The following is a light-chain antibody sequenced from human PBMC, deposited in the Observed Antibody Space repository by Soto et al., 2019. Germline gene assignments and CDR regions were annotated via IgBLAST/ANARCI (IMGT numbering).Light chain of an antibody. CDR1: QSVSSSY. CDR2: GAS. J-gene: IGKJ4*01. CDR3: LQANSFPRT. V-gene: IGKV3-20*01. Sequence: EIVLTQSPGTLSLSPGERATLSCRASQSVSSSYLAWYQQKPGQAPRLLIYGASSRATGIPDRFSGSGSGTDFTLTISGLQPEDSATYYCLQANSFPRTFGGGTKVQIK.